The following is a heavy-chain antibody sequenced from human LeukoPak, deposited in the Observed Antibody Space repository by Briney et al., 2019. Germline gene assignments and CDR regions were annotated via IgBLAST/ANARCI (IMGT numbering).Heavy chain of an antibody. J-gene: IGHJ5*02. CDR3: ARGASYGYFWFDP. CDR1: GFTFSSYW. D-gene: IGHD5-18*01. Sequence: GGSLRLSCAASGFTFSSYWMSWVRQAPGKGLEWVANIKQDGSEKYYVDSVKGRFTISRDNAKNSLYLQMNSLRAEDTAVYYCARGASYGYFWFDPWGQGTLVTVSS. V-gene: IGHV3-7*01. CDR2: IKQDGSEK.